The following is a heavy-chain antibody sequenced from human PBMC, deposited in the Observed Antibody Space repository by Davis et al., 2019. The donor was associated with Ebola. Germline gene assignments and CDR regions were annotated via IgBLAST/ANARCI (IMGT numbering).Heavy chain of an antibody. CDR3: AREGYDSSGYPPPNWFDP. V-gene: IGHV4-59*01. Sequence: MPGGSLRLSCTVSGGSISSYYWSWIRQPPGKGLERIGYIYYSGSTNYNPSLKSRVTISVDTSKNQFSLKLSSVTAADTAVYYCAREGYDSSGYPPPNWFDPWGQGTLVTVSS. CDR2: IYYSGST. D-gene: IGHD3-22*01. CDR1: GGSISSYY. J-gene: IGHJ5*02.